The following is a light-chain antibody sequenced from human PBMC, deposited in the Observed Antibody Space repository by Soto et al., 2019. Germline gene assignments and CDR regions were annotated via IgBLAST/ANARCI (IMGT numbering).Light chain of an antibody. CDR2: AAS. CDR3: QQSYITPYT. J-gene: IGKJ2*01. Sequence: DIQMTQSPSSLSASVGDTVTITCRASQSISVHLNWYQQKGGKVPKLLIYAASNLYNGVPSRFSGSGAETDFALTISSLQHEDFATYYFQQSYITPYTFGQGTRLEIK. V-gene: IGKV1-39*01. CDR1: QSISVH.